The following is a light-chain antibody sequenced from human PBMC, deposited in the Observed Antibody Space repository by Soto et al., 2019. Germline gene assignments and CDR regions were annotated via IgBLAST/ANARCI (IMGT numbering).Light chain of an antibody. Sequence: EVVLTQSPGTLSLSPGERATLSCRASQSISQSLAWYQQRPGQSPRLLIYDASRRATGIPDRFTGSGSGTDFTLTISRLAPEDLAVYYCQQYGGSPRTFGQGTKVDI. CDR1: QSISQS. CDR2: DAS. J-gene: IGKJ1*01. CDR3: QQYGGSPRT. V-gene: IGKV3-20*01.